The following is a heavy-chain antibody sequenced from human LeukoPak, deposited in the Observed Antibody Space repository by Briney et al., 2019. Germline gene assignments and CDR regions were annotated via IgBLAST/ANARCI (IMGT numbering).Heavy chain of an antibody. CDR3: ARDLMRSDFWSGHGDY. D-gene: IGHD3-3*01. J-gene: IGHJ4*02. V-gene: IGHV3-30*01. Sequence: GGSLRLSCAASGFTFSSYAMHWVRQAPGKGLEWVAVISYDGSNKYYADSVKGRFTISRDNSKNTLYLQMNSLRAEDTAVYYCARDLMRSDFWSGHGDYWGQGTLVTVSS. CDR2: ISYDGSNK. CDR1: GFTFSSYA.